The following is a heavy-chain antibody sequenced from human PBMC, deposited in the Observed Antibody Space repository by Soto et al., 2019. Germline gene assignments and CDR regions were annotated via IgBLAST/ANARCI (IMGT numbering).Heavy chain of an antibody. CDR1: GFTFSSYA. V-gene: IGHV3-23*01. CDR3: ARAAHYDFWSGYYDMEV. D-gene: IGHD3-3*01. J-gene: IGHJ6*03. CDR2: SSGSGGIT. Sequence: EVQLLESGGGLVQPGGSLRLSCATSGFTFSSYAMAWVRQAPGKGLEWVSASSGSGGITYHAASVKGRFSISRDNSRNMLYLQMNSMGAEDTVVYYCARAAHYDFWSGYYDMEVWGIGTTVTVSS.